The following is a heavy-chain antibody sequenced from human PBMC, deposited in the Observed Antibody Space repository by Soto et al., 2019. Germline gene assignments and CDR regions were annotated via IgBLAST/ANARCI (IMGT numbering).Heavy chain of an antibody. Sequence: ASVKVSCKASGYTFTSYDINWVRQATGQGLEWMGWMNPNSGNTGYAQKFQGRVTMTRNTSISTAYMELSSLRSEDTAVYYCARRDTYSNYYYYGMDVWGQGTTVTVSS. CDR1: GYTFTSYD. CDR3: ARRDTYSNYYYYGMDV. D-gene: IGHD4-4*01. CDR2: MNPNSGNT. V-gene: IGHV1-8*01. J-gene: IGHJ6*02.